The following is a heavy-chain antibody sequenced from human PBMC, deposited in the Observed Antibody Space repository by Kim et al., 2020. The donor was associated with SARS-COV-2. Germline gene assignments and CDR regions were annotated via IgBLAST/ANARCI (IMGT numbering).Heavy chain of an antibody. D-gene: IGHD5-18*01. V-gene: IGHV1-18*01. CDR1: GYTFTSYG. CDR3: ARDQEDTAMPPNYYYYYGMDV. CDR2: ISAYNGNT. J-gene: IGHJ6*02. Sequence: ASVKVSCKASGYTFTSYGISWVRQAPGQGLEWMGWISAYNGNTNYAQKLQGRVTMTTDTSTSTAYMELRSLRSDDTAVYYCARDQEDTAMPPNYYYYYGMDVWGQGTTVTVSS.